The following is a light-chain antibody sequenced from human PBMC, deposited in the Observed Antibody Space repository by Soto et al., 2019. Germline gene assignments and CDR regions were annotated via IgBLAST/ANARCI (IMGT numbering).Light chain of an antibody. CDR1: QSVTGSY. Sequence: EIVLTQSPVTLSLSPGERATLSCRASQSVTGSYLAWYQQKPGQAPRLLIYVASSRATGVPDRFSGSGSGTDFTLTISRLEPEDFAVYYCQQYDSSPQTFGQGTKVEVK. J-gene: IGKJ1*01. CDR3: QQYDSSPQT. V-gene: IGKV3-20*01. CDR2: VAS.